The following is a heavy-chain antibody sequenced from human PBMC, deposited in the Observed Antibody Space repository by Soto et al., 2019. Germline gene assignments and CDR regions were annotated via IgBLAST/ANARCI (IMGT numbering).Heavy chain of an antibody. D-gene: IGHD4-17*01. CDR3: AKGSTVTTAGPLDY. J-gene: IGHJ4*02. Sequence: GGSLRLSCAASGFNFSSYAMSWVRQAPGKGLEWVSAISGSGGSTYYADSVKGRFTISRDNSKNTLYLQMNSLRAEDTAVYYCAKGSTVTTAGPLDYWGQGTLVTVSS. V-gene: IGHV3-23*01. CDR1: GFNFSSYA. CDR2: ISGSGGST.